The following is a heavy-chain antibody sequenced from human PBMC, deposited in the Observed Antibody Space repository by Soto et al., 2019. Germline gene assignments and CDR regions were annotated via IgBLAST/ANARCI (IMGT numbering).Heavy chain of an antibody. CDR1: GITFSGSA. CDR2: IRSKPNSYAT. D-gene: IGHD2-8*02. J-gene: IGHJ4*02. CDR3: ISVLNTVPDS. V-gene: IGHV3-73*01. Sequence: EVQLVESGGGLVQPGGSLKLSCAASGITFSGSAMHWVRQASGKGLEWVGRIRSKPNSYATAYAASVKGRFTISRDDSKNMAYLQMNGLKTEDTAVYYCISVLNTVPDSWGQGTMVTVSS.